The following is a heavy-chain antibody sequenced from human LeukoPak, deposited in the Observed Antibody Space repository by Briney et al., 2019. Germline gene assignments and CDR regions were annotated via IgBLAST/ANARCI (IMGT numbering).Heavy chain of an antibody. CDR2: IHYSGST. J-gene: IGHJ4*02. D-gene: IGHD4-17*01. CDR1: GGSTNTGGYY. Sequence: SQTLSLTCTVSGGSTNTGGYYWSWIRQHPGKGLEWIGFIHYSGSTYYNPSLRSRVTMSVDTSENQFSLELSSVTAADTAVYYCARTSEDTGYGDFDYWGQGTLVTVSS. CDR3: ARTSEDTGYGDFDY. V-gene: IGHV4-31*03.